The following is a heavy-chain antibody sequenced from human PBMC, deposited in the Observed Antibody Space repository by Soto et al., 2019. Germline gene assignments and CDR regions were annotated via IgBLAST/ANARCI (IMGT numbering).Heavy chain of an antibody. CDR1: GFTFSSYA. D-gene: IGHD2-15*01. Sequence: GGSLRLSCAASGFTFSSYAMHWVRQAPGKGLEYVSAISSNGGSTYYADSVKGRFTISRDNSKNTLYLQMGSLRAEDMAVYYSARGPYCSGGSCYLPHYYYGMDVWGQGTTVTVSS. J-gene: IGHJ6*02. V-gene: IGHV3-64*02. CDR2: ISSNGGST. CDR3: ARGPYCSGGSCYLPHYYYGMDV.